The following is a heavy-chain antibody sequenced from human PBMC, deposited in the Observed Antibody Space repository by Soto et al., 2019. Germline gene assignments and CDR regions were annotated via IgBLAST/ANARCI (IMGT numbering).Heavy chain of an antibody. CDR3: ATRETAAGYYYYGMDV. J-gene: IGHJ6*04. Sequence: SVKVSCKASGGTFSSYAISWVRQAPGQGLEWMGGIIPIFGTANYAQKFQGRVTITADESTSTAYMELSSLRSEDTAVYYCATRETAAGYYYYGMDVWGKGTTVSVSS. D-gene: IGHD6-13*01. CDR1: GGTFSSYA. CDR2: IIPIFGTA. V-gene: IGHV1-69*13.